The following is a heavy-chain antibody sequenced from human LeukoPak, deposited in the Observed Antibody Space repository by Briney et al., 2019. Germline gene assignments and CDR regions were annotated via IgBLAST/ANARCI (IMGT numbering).Heavy chain of an antibody. CDR3: ARDRQRFLEWLPHPYYFDY. Sequence: GGSLRLSCAASGFTFSSYSMNWVRQAPGKGLEWVSYISSSSSTIYYADSVKGRFTISRDNAKNSLYLQMSSLRAEDTAVYYCARDRQRFLEWLPHPYYFDYWGQGTLVTVSS. CDR1: GFTFSSYS. CDR2: ISSSSSTI. D-gene: IGHD3-3*01. V-gene: IGHV3-48*01. J-gene: IGHJ4*02.